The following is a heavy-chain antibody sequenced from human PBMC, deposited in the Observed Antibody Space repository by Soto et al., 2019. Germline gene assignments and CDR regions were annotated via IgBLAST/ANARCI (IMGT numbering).Heavy chain of an antibody. V-gene: IGHV3-74*03. CDR1: GFTASNFW. D-gene: IGHD3-9*01. J-gene: IGHJ2*01. CDR2: INGDGSSR. CDR3: ARDFDWNLDA. Sequence: VESGGGVFQSWGSLRLSCAASGFTASNFWMHWVRQAPGEGLVWVARINGDGSSRTYADSLKGRLTISRDNAKNMVFLDMKSLRGEDTAAYYCARDFDWNLDAWGRGTLVTVSS.